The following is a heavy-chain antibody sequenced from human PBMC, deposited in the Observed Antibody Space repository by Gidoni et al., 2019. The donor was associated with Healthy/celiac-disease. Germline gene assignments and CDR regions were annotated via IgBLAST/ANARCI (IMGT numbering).Heavy chain of an antibody. CDR3: ARKDSSGLVRGMDV. V-gene: IGHV3-21*01. Sequence: EVQLVASGGGLVKPGGSLRLSCAASGFTFSSYSMNWVRQAPGKGLEWVSSISSSSSYIYYADSVKGRFTISRDNAKNSLYLQMNSLRAEDTAVYYCARKDSSGLVRGMDVWGQGTTVTVSS. CDR2: ISSSSSYI. J-gene: IGHJ6*02. D-gene: IGHD6-19*01. CDR1: GFTFSSYS.